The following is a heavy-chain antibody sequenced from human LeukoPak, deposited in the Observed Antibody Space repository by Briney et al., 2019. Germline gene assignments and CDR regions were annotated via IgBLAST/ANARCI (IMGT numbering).Heavy chain of an antibody. D-gene: IGHD3-22*01. CDR3: ARSQHYYDSSGYLY. CDR2: IYSGGST. J-gene: IGHJ4*02. CDR1: GFTVSSNY. Sequence: GGSLRLSCAASGFTVSSNYMSWVRQAPGEGLEWVSVIYSGGSTYYADSVKGRFTISRDNSKNTLYLQMNSLRAEDTAVYYCARSQHYYDSSGYLYWGQGTLVTVSS. V-gene: IGHV3-53*01.